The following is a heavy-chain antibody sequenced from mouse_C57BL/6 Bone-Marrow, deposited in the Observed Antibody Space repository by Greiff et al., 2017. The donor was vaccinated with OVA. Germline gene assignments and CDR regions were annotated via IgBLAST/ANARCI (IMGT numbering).Heavy chain of an antibody. CDR3: ARRTLLRTMDY. J-gene: IGHJ4*01. V-gene: IGHV1-81*01. D-gene: IGHD6-2*01. CDR1: GYTFTSYG. Sequence: VKLQESGAELARPGASVKLSCKASGYTFTSYGISWVKQRTGQGLEWIGEIYPRSGNTYYNEKFKGKATLTADKSSSTAYMELRSLTSEDSAVYFCARRTLLRTMDYWGQGTSVTVSS. CDR2: IYPRSGNT.